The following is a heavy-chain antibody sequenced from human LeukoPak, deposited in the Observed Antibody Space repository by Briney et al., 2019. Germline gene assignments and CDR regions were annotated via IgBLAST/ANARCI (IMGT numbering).Heavy chain of an antibody. D-gene: IGHD3-22*01. CDR3: VKGHYYDSSGYHGSFDY. CDR2: ISASGSST. J-gene: IGHJ4*02. CDR1: RFTFSNYA. V-gene: IGHV3-23*01. Sequence: PGGSLRLSCAASRFTFSNYAMGWVRQAPGKGLGWVSTISASGSSTFHVDSVKGRFTISRDNSENTLYLQMNSLRAEDTAIYYCVKGHYYDSSGYHGSFDYWGQGTLVTVSS.